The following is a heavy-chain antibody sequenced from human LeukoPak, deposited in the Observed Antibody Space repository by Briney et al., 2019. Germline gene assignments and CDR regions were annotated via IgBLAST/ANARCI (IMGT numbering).Heavy chain of an antibody. Sequence: SGPTLVKPTQTLTLTCTFSGFSLSTSGVGVGWTRQPPGKALEWLALIYWDDDKRYSPSLKSRLTVTKDTSKNQVVLTMTNMDPVDTATYYCAHSLTTVTYFDYWGQGTLVTVSS. V-gene: IGHV2-5*02. CDR1: GFSLSTSGVG. CDR2: IYWDDDK. CDR3: AHSLTTVTYFDY. J-gene: IGHJ4*02. D-gene: IGHD4-17*01.